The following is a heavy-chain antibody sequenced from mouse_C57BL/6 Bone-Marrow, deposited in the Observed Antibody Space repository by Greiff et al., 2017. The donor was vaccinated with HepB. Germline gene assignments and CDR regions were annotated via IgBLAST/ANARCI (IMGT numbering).Heavy chain of an antibody. J-gene: IGHJ4*01. CDR1: GFNIKDDY. CDR2: IDPENGDT. CDR3: TTMSMDY. Sequence: VQLQQSGAELVRPGASVKLSCTASGFNIKDDYMHWVKQRPEQGLEWIGWIDPENGDTEYASKFQGKATITADTSSNTAYLQLSSLTSEDTAVYYCTTMSMDYWGQGTSVTVSS. V-gene: IGHV14-4*01.